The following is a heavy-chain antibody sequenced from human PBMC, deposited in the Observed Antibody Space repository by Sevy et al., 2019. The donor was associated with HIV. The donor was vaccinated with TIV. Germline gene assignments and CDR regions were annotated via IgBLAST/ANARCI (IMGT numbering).Heavy chain of an antibody. Sequence: GGSLRLSCAASGFTFSTYSMNWVRQAPGKGLEWVSSISSSSNYIYYAHSLKGRFTISRDKAKNSLYLQMNSLRADDTAVYYCARDGARITMVQGVMAYYHGMDVWGQGTTVTVSS. CDR2: ISSSSNYI. CDR1: GFTFSTYS. CDR3: ARDGARITMVQGVMAYYHGMDV. D-gene: IGHD3-10*01. J-gene: IGHJ6*02. V-gene: IGHV3-21*01.